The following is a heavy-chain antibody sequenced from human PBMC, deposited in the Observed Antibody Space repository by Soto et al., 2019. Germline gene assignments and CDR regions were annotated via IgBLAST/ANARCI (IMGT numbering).Heavy chain of an antibody. Sequence: QVQLEQSGAEVKKPGSSVKVSCKASGGTFRNSAISWVRQAPGQGLEWMGGIMPIFRTPDYAHKFQGRVTITADESTSTACRELSGLRSVDTAVYYWATDNDRPQLGGNYYYILDVWGHGTTVTVSS. CDR1: GGTFRNSA. CDR2: IMPIFRTP. V-gene: IGHV1-69*12. D-gene: IGHD1-1*01. J-gene: IGHJ6*02. CDR3: ATDNDRPQLGGNYYYILDV.